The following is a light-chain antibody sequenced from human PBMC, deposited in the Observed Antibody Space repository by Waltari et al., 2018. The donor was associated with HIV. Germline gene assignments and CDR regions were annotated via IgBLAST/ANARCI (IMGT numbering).Light chain of an antibody. CDR1: QGINKW. J-gene: IGKJ1*01. CDR3: QQFNSYPWT. CDR2: KAS. Sequence: DIQMTQSPSTLSASVGGRVTFTCRASQGINKWLAWYQQKPEQAPKLLTYKASILESGVPSRFSGSGSGTEFTLTISSLQPEDFATYYCQQFNSYPWTFGQGTRVEVK. V-gene: IGKV1-5*03.